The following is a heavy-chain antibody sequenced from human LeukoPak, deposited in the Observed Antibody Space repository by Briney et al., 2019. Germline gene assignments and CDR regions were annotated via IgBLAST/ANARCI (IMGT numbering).Heavy chain of an antibody. V-gene: IGHV1-69*04. J-gene: IGHJ3*02. CDR1: GGTFSSYA. Sequence: SVKVSCKASGGTFSSYAISWVRQAPGQGLEWMGRIIPILGIANYAQKFQGRVTITADKSTSTAYMELSSLRSEDTAVYYCARDSTIFGVVPDAFDIWGQGTVVTVSS. CDR3: ARDSTIFGVVPDAFDI. D-gene: IGHD3-3*01. CDR2: IIPILGIA.